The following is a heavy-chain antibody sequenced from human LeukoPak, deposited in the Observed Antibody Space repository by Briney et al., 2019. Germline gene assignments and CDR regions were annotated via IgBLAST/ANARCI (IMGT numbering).Heavy chain of an antibody. CDR1: GFSFSNYA. Sequence: GGSLRLSCAASGFSFSNYAMSWVRQAPGMGLEWVSSIRVNGRKTYYADSVKGRFTISRDNAKNSLYLQMNSLRAEDTAVYYCAREGTRKTWIQDYWGQGTLVTVSS. CDR2: IRVNGRKT. J-gene: IGHJ4*02. CDR3: AREGTRKTWIQDY. D-gene: IGHD5-18*01. V-gene: IGHV3-23*01.